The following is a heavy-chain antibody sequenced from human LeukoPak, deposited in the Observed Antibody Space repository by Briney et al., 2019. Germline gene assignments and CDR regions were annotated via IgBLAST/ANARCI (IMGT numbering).Heavy chain of an antibody. V-gene: IGHV3-30*03. CDR1: TFTFYSSG. CDR3: ARGNIQIGY. D-gene: IGHD2/OR15-2a*01. CDR2: ISFDGNN. J-gene: IGHJ4*02. Sequence: GGSLRLSCAAYTFTFYSSGMHWVRQAPGKGLEWVAVISFDGNNNYADSVKGRLTSSRDNSKNNMELQRLRPEDEDTAVCYCARGNIQIGYWGRGTLVTVSS.